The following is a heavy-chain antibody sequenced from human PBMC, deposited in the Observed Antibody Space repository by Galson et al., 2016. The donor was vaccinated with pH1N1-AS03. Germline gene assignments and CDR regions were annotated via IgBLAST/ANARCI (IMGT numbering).Heavy chain of an antibody. CDR1: GFTFSRYP. J-gene: IGHJ6*02. Sequence: SLRLSCAASGFTFSRYPIRWVRQAPGKGLEWEALISYDGVTEHYADSVKGRFTISRDNFKNTVYLQMNSLRADDTAVYYCAREYCGGGGCHNWGGMDVWGQGTTVTVSS. CDR2: ISYDGVTE. CDR3: AREYCGGGGCHNWGGMDV. V-gene: IGHV3-30*03. D-gene: IGHD2-15*01.